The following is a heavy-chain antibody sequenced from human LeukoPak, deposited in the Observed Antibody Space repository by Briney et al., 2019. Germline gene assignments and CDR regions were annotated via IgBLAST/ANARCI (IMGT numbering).Heavy chain of an antibody. D-gene: IGHD3-10*01. CDR3: ARVGFGELSSPYFDY. V-gene: IGHV4-59*01. J-gene: IGHJ4*02. CDR1: GGSISSYY. CDR2: ISGST. Sequence: SETLSLTCTVSGGSISSYYWSWIRQPPGKGLEWIGYISGSTNYNPSLKSRVTMSMDTSKNHFSLRLSSVTAADTAIFYCARVGFGELSSPYFDYWGQGTLVTVSS.